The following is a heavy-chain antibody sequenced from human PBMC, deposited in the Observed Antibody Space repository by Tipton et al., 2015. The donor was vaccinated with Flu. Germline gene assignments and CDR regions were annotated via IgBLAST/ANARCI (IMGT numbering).Heavy chain of an antibody. CDR3: ARDQEYGDYAGGFDY. Sequence: TLSLTCTVSGGSVSSGSYYWSWIRQPPGKRLEWIGYIYYSGSTNYNPSLKSRVTISVDTSKNQFSLKLSSVTAADTAVYYCARDQEYGDYAGGFDYWGQGTLVTVSS. CDR1: GGSVSSGSYY. CDR2: IYYSGST. D-gene: IGHD4-17*01. V-gene: IGHV4-61*01. J-gene: IGHJ4*02.